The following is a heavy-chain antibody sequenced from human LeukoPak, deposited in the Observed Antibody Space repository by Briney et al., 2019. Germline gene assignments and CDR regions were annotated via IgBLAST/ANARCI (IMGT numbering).Heavy chain of an antibody. D-gene: IGHD6-13*01. Sequence: ASVKVSCKASGYTSTGYYMHWVRQAPGQGLEWMGWINPNSGGTNYAQKFQGRVTMTRDTSISTAYMELSRLRSDDTAVYYCARDLAAGTNYYYYYYMDVWGKGTTVTISS. J-gene: IGHJ6*03. CDR1: GYTSTGYY. V-gene: IGHV1-2*02. CDR3: ARDLAAGTNYYYYYYMDV. CDR2: INPNSGGT.